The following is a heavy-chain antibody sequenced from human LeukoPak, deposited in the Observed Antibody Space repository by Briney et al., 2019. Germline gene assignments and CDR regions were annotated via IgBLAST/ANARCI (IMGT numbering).Heavy chain of an antibody. CDR3: ARVITGSTYGQFDY. Sequence: GGFLRLSCTASGFTFSDYWMHWVRQAPGKGLVWVSRINSDGSRTNYADCVKGRFTISRDNAKNTVFLQMNSLRAEDAAVYYCARVITGSTYGQFDYWGQGALATVSS. CDR2: INSDGSRT. CDR1: GFTFSDYW. V-gene: IGHV3-74*01. J-gene: IGHJ4*02. D-gene: IGHD5-18*01.